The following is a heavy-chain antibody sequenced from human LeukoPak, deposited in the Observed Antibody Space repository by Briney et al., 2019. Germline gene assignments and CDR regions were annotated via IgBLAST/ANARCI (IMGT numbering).Heavy chain of an antibody. CDR3: ARSDDSSGYYVDY. J-gene: IGHJ4*02. CDR1: GGSISSGGYY. CDR2: IHHSGST. D-gene: IGHD3-22*01. V-gene: IGHV4-31*03. Sequence: PSETLSLTCTVSGGSISSGGYYWSWIRQHPGKGLEWIGYIHHSGSTYYNPSLKSRVTISVDTSKNQFSLKLSSVTAADTAVYYCARSDDSSGYYVDYWGQGTLVTVSS.